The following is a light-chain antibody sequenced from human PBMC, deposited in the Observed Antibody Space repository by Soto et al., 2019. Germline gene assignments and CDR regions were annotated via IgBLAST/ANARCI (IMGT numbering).Light chain of an antibody. CDR1: SSSIGAGYD. CDR2: GNN. J-gene: IGLJ1*01. CDR3: QSYDSRLTAYV. V-gene: IGLV1-40*01. Sequence: QAVVTQPPSVSGAPGQRVTISCTGSSSSIGAGYDVHWYHQLPGAAPKLLVSGNNNRPSGVPDRFSASKSGTSASLAITGLQTEDEAQYYCQSYDSRLTAYVFGTGTKLPVL.